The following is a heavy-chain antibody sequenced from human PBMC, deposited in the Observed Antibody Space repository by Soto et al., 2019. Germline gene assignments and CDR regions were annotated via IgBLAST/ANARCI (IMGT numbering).Heavy chain of an antibody. CDR1: GGTFSSYA. D-gene: IGHD3-3*01. V-gene: IGHV1-69*13. CDR3: AMARADFWSGYYGPIEDYYGMDV. CDR2: IIPIFGTA. J-gene: IGHJ6*02. Sequence: SVKVSCKASGGTFSSYAISWVRQAPGQGLEWMGGIIPIFGTANYAQKFQGRVTITADESTSTAYMELSSLRSEDTAVYYCAMARADFWSGYYGPIEDYYGMDVWGQGTTVTVSS.